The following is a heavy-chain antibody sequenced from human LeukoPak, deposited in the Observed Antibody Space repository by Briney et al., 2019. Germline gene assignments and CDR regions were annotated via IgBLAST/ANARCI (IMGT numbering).Heavy chain of an antibody. Sequence: ASVKVSCKASGYSFTSLYMHWVRQAPGQGLEWMGWINPKSGGTNYAQKFQGRVTMTRDTSISTAYMELSRLRSEDTAVYYCAREDGGSYQGNWFDPWGQGTLVTVPS. CDR1: GYSFTSLY. CDR2: INPKSGGT. CDR3: AREDGGSYQGNWFDP. V-gene: IGHV1-2*02. J-gene: IGHJ5*02. D-gene: IGHD1-26*01.